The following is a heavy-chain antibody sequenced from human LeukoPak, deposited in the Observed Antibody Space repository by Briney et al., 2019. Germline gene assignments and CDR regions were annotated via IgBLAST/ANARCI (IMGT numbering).Heavy chain of an antibody. J-gene: IGHJ5*02. D-gene: IGHD1-26*01. CDR3: ARVGARGKDPRP. Sequence: ASVKVSCKASGYTLTSYDINWVRQATGQGLEWMGWMNPNSGNTGYAQKFQGRVTMTRNTSISTAYMELSSLRSEDTAVYYCARVGARGKDPRPWGQGTLVTVSS. V-gene: IGHV1-8*01. CDR1: GYTLTSYD. CDR2: MNPNSGNT.